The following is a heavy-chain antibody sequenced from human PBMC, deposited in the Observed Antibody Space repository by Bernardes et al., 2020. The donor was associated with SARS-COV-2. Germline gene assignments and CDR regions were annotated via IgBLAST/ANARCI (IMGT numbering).Heavy chain of an antibody. J-gene: IGHJ6*03. V-gene: IGHV4-34*01. CDR3: ARIARDIVVVPAAIYYYYYMDV. CDR2: INHSGST. CDR1: GGSFSGYY. Sequence: SETLSLTCAVYGGSFSGYYWSWIRQPPGKGLEWIGEINHSGSTNYNPSLKSRVTISVDTSKNQFSLKLSSVTAADTAVYYCARIARDIVVVPAAIYYYYYMDVWGKGTTVTVSS. D-gene: IGHD2-2*01.